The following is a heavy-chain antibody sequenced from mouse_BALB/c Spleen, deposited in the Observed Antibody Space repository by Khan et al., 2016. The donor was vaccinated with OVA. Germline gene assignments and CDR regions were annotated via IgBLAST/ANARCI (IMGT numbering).Heavy chain of an antibody. Sequence: VQLKESGAELVRPGALVKLSCKASGFNIKDYYMVWVKQRPEQGLEWIGWLDPENGNTVYDPKFQAKASITADPSSNTAYLQLSSLTSEDTAVYYCVRRGYGNYWFAYWGQGTLVTVSA. D-gene: IGHD2-1*01. J-gene: IGHJ3*01. CDR3: VRRGYGNYWFAY. CDR1: GFNIKDYY. CDR2: LDPENGNT. V-gene: IGHV14-1*02.